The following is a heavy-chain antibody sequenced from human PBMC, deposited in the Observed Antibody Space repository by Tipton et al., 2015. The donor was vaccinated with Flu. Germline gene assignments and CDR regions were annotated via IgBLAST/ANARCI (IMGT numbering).Heavy chain of an antibody. CDR1: GHSFTNYW. CDR3: VRLYCSGGSCYSGYVYNYYNMDV. Sequence: VQLVQSGAEVKKSGESLKISCEGSGHSFTNYWIGWVRQMPGKGLEWMGIIYPGDSDTRYSTSFQGQVTISADKSISSAYLQWSSLKASDTAMYYCVRLYCSGGSCYSGYVYNYYNMDVWGQGTTVTVSS. D-gene: IGHD2-15*01. V-gene: IGHV5-51*03. J-gene: IGHJ6*02. CDR2: IYPGDSDT.